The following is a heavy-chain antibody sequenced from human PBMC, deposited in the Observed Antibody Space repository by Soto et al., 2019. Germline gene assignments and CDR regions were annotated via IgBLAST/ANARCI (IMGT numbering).Heavy chain of an antibody. V-gene: IGHV4-30-4*01. D-gene: IGHD1-7*01. CDR1: GGSISSGDYY. CDR2: IYYSGST. CDR3: ARLITGTTSGDWFDP. Sequence: SETLSLTCTVSGGSISSGDYYWSWIRQPPWKGLEWIGYIYYSGSTYYNPSLKSRVTISVDTSKYQFSLKLSSVTAADTAVYYCARLITGTTSGDWFDPWGQGXLVTVSS. J-gene: IGHJ5*02.